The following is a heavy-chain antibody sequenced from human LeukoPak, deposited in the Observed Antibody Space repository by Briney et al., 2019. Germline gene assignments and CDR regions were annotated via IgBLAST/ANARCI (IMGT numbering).Heavy chain of an antibody. CDR3: ARVQRQYYYDSSGYRTLYYFDY. V-gene: IGHV3-74*01. D-gene: IGHD3-22*01. CDR1: GFTFSSYW. CDR2: INSDGSST. Sequence: GGSLRLSCAASGFTFSSYWMHWVRQAPGKGLVWVSRINSDGSSTSYADSVKGRFTISRDNAKNTLYLQMNSLRAEDTAVYYCARVQRQYYYDSSGYRTLYYFDYWGQGTLVAVSS. J-gene: IGHJ4*02.